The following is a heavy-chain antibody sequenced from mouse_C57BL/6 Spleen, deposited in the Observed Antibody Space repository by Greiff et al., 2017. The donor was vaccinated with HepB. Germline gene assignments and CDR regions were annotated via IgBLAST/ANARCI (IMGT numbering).Heavy chain of an antibody. CDR3: ASGITVVATRYFDV. D-gene: IGHD1-1*01. CDR1: GYTFTSYD. V-gene: IGHV1-85*01. CDR2: IYPRDGST. Sequence: QVQLQQPGPELVKPGASVKLSCKASGYTFTSYDINWVKQRPGQGLEWIGWIYPRDGSTKYNEKFKGKATLTVDTSSSTAYMELHSLTSEDSAVYFCASGITVVATRYFDVWGTGTTVTVSS. J-gene: IGHJ1*03.